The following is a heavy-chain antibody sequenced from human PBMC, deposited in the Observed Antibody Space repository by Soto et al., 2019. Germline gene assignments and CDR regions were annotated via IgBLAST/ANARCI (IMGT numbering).Heavy chain of an antibody. D-gene: IGHD4-17*01. Sequence: PVGSLRLSCAASGFTVSSSYMSWVRQAPGKGLEWVSIIYSGGDTYYADSVKGRFTISRDSSKNTMYLQMNSLRAEDTAVYYCARTSDYRFDRWGQGTLVTVSS. CDR3: ARTSDYRFDR. J-gene: IGHJ5*02. V-gene: IGHV3-66*01. CDR1: GFTVSSSY. CDR2: IYSGGDT.